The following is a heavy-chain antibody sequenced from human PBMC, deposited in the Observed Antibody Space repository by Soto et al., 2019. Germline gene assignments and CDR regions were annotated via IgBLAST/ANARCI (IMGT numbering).Heavy chain of an antibody. V-gene: IGHV3-23*01. D-gene: IGHD1-7*01. CDR2: ISGSGGST. Sequence: GGSLRLSCAASGFTFSSYAMSWVRQAPGKGLEWVSAISGSGGSTYYADSVKGRFTISRDNSKNTLFLQMNSLRAEDTAVYYCATDTFITGTTNWFDPWGQGTLVTVSS. J-gene: IGHJ5*02. CDR1: GFTFSSYA. CDR3: ATDTFITGTTNWFDP.